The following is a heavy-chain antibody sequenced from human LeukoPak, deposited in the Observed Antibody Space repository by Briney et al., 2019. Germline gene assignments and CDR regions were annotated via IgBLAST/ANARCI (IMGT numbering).Heavy chain of an antibody. CDR1: RYTFTRYD. Sequence: ASVKVSCKASRYTFTRYDIKWVPEATGQGLESMGWMNPNSGNTGYAQKFKGRVTMTRNTSISTAYMELSSLRSEDTAVYYCASDGGYCSSTSCYNWFDRWGQGTLVTVCS. D-gene: IGHD2-2*01. J-gene: IGHJ5*02. V-gene: IGHV1-8*01. CDR3: ASDGGYCSSTSCYNWFDR. CDR2: MNPNSGNT.